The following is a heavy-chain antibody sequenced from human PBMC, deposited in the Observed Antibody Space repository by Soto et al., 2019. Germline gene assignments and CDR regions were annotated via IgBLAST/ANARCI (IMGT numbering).Heavy chain of an antibody. CDR3: ARENPGLGSGYDWGYYYYGMDV. Sequence: KPSETLSLTCTVSGGSISSYYWSWIRQPPGKGLEWIGYIYYSGSTNYNPSLKSRVTISVDTSKNQFSLKLSSVTAADTAVYYCARENPGLGSGYDWGYYYYGMDVWGQGTTVTVSS. J-gene: IGHJ6*02. CDR1: GGSISSYY. D-gene: IGHD5-12*01. V-gene: IGHV4-59*01. CDR2: IYYSGST.